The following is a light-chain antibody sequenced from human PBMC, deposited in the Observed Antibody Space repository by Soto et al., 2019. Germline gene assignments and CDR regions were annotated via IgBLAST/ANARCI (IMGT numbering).Light chain of an antibody. J-gene: IGLJ1*01. CDR1: SSDVGGYNY. CDR2: DVS. Sequence: QSVLTQPASVSGSPGQSITISCTGTSSDVGGYNYVSWYQQHPGKAPKLMIYDVSDRPPGVSNRFSGSKSGNTASLTISGLQAEDEADYYCCSYTSSSTPNYVFGIGTKVTVL. V-gene: IGLV2-14*01. CDR3: CSYTSSSTPNYV.